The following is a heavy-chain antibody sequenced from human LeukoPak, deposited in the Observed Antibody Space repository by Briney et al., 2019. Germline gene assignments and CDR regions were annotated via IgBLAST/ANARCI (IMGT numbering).Heavy chain of an antibody. CDR1: GFTFSSYW. CDR2: INGDGSTS. J-gene: IGHJ4*02. Sequence: GGSLRLSCAASGFTFSSYWMHWVRQAPGMGLVWVSRINGDGSTSNYADSVKGRFTISRDNAKNTLYLQMNSLRAEDTAVYYCARASNRNSINFDYWGQGTLVTVSS. D-gene: IGHD1-1*01. V-gene: IGHV3-74*01. CDR3: ARASNRNSINFDY.